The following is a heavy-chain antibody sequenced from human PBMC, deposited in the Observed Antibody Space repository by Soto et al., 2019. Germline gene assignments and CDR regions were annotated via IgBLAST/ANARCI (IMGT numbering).Heavy chain of an antibody. D-gene: IGHD6-19*01. CDR2: INAGNGNT. J-gene: IGHJ4*02. CDR1: GYTFTGYA. Sequence: QVQLVQSGAEEKKPGASVKVSCKASGYTFTGYAMHWVRQAPGQRLEWMGWINAGNGNTKFSQKFQGRVTITRDTSAGKAYMELRSLRSEGTAVYYCARAVAVPADFDYWGQGALVTVSS. V-gene: IGHV1-3*05. CDR3: ARAVAVPADFDY.